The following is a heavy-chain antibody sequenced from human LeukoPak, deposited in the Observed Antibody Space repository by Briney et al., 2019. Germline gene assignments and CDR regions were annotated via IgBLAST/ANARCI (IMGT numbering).Heavy chain of an antibody. D-gene: IGHD6-19*01. Sequence: PSETLSLTCTVSGGSISSGNYYWSWIRQPAGKGLEWIGRIHISGNTNDNPSLKSRVTIPVDTSKNQFSLKLSSVTAADTAVYYCARHLGYSSGWYTTHFDYWGQGTLVTVSS. CDR3: ARHLGYSSGWYTTHFDY. CDR1: GGSISSGNYY. V-gene: IGHV4-61*02. J-gene: IGHJ4*02. CDR2: IHISGNT.